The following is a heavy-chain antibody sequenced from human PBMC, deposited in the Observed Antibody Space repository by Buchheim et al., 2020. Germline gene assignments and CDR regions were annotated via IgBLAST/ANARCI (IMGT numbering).Heavy chain of an antibody. CDR3: ARGEGDSAPLYYYYGMDV. CDR2: IYNSGST. D-gene: IGHD2-15*01. V-gene: IGHV4-31*03. CDR1: GGPISSGGYY. J-gene: IGHJ6*02. Sequence: QVQLQESGPGLVKPSQTLSLTCTVSGGPISSGGYYWSWIRKHPGKGLEWIGYIYNSGSTYYNPSLTSRVPISVDTSQNQFSLKLGSVTAADTAVYYCARGEGDSAPLYYYYGMDVWGQGTT.